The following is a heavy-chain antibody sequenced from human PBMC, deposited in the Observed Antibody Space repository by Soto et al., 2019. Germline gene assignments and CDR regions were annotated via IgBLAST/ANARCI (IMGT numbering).Heavy chain of an antibody. J-gene: IGHJ6*02. CDR1: GYIFTTYW. V-gene: IGHV5-51*01. CDR2: IYPTDSDI. CDR3: ARSGYSSHGMDV. D-gene: IGHD5-12*01. Sequence: GESLKVSCQGSGYIFTTYWIGWVRQMPGKGLEWMGIIYPTDSDIRYSPSFQGQVTISADKSISTAYLQWSSLRASDTAVYYCARSGYSSHGMDVWGQGTTVTVSS.